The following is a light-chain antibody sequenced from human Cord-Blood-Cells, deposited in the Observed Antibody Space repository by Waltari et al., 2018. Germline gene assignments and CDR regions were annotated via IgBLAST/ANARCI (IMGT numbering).Light chain of an antibody. CDR2: AAS. J-gene: IGKJ4*01. CDR3: QQSYSTPPKLT. V-gene: IGKV1-39*01. Sequence: DIQITQSPSSLSASVGDRVTITSRASPSISSYLNWYQQKPGKAPKLLIYAASSLQSGVPSRVSGSGSGTDFTLTISSLQPEDFATYYCQQSYSTPPKLTFGGGTKVEIK. CDR1: PSISSY.